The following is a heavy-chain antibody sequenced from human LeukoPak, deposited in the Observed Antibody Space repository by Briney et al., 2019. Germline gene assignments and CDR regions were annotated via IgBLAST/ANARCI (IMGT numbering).Heavy chain of an antibody. CDR1: GFTFSSYW. V-gene: IGHV3-30*18. CDR3: AKGRQMSTTPYDY. CDR2: ISYDGSNK. Sequence: GGSLRLSCAAPGFTFSSYWMSWVRQAPGKGLEWVAVISYDGSNKYYADSVRGRFTISRDNSKNTLDLQMDSLRTEDTAMYYCAKGRQMSTTPYDYWGQGTLVTVSS. D-gene: IGHD5-24*01. J-gene: IGHJ4*02.